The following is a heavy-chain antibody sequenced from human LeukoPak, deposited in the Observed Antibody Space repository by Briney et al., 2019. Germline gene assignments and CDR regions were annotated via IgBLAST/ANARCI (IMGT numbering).Heavy chain of an antibody. D-gene: IGHD5-12*01. V-gene: IGHV1-46*01. Sequence: ASVKVSCKASGYTFISYFIHWVRQAPGQGLEWMGVIKPTGGTTIYSQKFQDRVTMTRDTSTSTVYMELSGLRSEDTAVYYCARLEGIGATMGDWGQGTLVTVSS. CDR3: ARLEGIGATMGD. CDR2: IKPTGGTT. J-gene: IGHJ4*02. CDR1: GYTFISYF.